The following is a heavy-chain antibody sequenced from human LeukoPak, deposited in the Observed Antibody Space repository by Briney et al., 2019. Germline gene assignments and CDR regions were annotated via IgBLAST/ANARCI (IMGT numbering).Heavy chain of an antibody. CDR1: GITFSNYA. Sequence: GGSLRLSCVASGITFSNYAVSWVRQAPEKGLDWVSVISGSAHKIRYADSVKGRFTISRDNSENIVYLQMNNLRVEDTAVYYCAGRRTGYSSGYGHWGQGTLVTVSS. CDR3: AGRRTGYSSGYGH. J-gene: IGHJ4*02. CDR2: ISGSAHKI. V-gene: IGHV3-23*01. D-gene: IGHD5-18*01.